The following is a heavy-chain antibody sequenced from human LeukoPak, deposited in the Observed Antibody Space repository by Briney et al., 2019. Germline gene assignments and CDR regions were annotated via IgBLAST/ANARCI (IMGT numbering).Heavy chain of an antibody. V-gene: IGHV4-59*08. CDR2: IYYSGST. Sequence: PSETLSLTCTVSGGSISSYYWSWIRQPPGKGLEWIGYIYYSGSTNYNRSLKSRVTISVDTSKNQFSLKLSSVTAADTAVYYCARRVVPAAMHHYYYYYMDVWGKGTTVTVSS. D-gene: IGHD2-2*01. CDR3: ARRVVPAAMHHYYYYYMDV. J-gene: IGHJ6*03. CDR1: GGSISSYY.